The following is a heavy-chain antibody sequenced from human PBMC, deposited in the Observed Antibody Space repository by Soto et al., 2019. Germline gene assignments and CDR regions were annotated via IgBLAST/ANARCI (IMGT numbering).Heavy chain of an antibody. CDR3: ARHLNGILAAFDL. V-gene: IGHV3-48*03. D-gene: IGHD1-1*01. J-gene: IGHJ3*01. Sequence: EVQVVESGGGLVQPGGSLRLSCAASGFTFSSHEMNWVRQAPGMGLEWVSYISNSGNSIYYVDSVKGRFTISRDNAKNSLYLQMTRLRAEDTAVYYCARHLNGILAAFDLWGQGTMVTVSS. CDR1: GFTFSSHE. CDR2: ISNSGNSI.